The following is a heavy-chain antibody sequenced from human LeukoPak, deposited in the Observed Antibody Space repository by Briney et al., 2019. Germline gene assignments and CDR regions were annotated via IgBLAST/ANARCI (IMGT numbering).Heavy chain of an antibody. D-gene: IGHD1-26*01. CDR3: ARVPSGSYGRDAFDI. CDR2: IIPIFGTA. Sequence: SVKVSCKASGGTFTSYAISWVRQAPGQGLEWMGGIIPIFGTANYAQKFQGRVTITADESTSTAYMELSSLRSEDTAVYYCARVPSGSYGRDAFDIWGQGTMVTVSS. CDR1: GGTFTSYA. J-gene: IGHJ3*02. V-gene: IGHV1-69*01.